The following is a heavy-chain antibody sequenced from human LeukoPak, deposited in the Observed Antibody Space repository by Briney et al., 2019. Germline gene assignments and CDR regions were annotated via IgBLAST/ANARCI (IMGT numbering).Heavy chain of an antibody. CDR2: ISGGGGTT. V-gene: IGHV3-23*01. CDR1: GFTFSSYA. CDR3: AKADGSAWYRGDY. Sequence: GGSLGLSCTASGFTFSSYAMSWVRQAPGKGLEWVSAISGGGGTTYYADSVKGRFTISRDNSKNTLSLQMYSLRAEDTALYYCAKADGSAWYRGDYWGQGTLVTVSS. J-gene: IGHJ4*02. D-gene: IGHD6-19*01.